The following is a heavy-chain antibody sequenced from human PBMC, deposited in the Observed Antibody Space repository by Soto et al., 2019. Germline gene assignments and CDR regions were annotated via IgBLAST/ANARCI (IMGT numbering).Heavy chain of an antibody. V-gene: IGHV1-18*01. J-gene: IGHJ4*02. Sequence: QVHLEQSGPEVKKPGASVKVSCKASGYTFTSYGISWVRLAPGQGLEWMGWINIYGGGTNYAQKYQDIVTMTRDTSTNTVYLEMRSLTSDDTAIYYCARALYYYDNSGLAFWGQGTLVTVSS. D-gene: IGHD3-22*01. CDR3: ARALYYYDNSGLAF. CDR1: GYTFTSYG. CDR2: INIYGGGT.